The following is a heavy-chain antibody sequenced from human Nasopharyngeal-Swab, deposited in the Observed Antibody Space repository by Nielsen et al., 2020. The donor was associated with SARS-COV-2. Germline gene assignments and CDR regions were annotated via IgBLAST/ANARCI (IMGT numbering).Heavy chain of an antibody. CDR2: IYYSGST. D-gene: IGHD3-10*01. CDR3: ARDGVRGVINWFDP. V-gene: IGHV4-59*01. Sequence: SETLSLTCTVSGGSISSYHWSWIRQPPGKGLEWIGYIYYSGSTNYNPSLKSRVTISVDTSKNQFSLKLSSVTAADTAVYYCARDGVRGVINWFDPWGQGTLVTVSS. J-gene: IGHJ5*02. CDR1: GGSISSYH.